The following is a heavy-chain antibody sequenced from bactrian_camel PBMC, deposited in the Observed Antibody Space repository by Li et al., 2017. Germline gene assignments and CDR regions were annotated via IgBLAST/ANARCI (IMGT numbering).Heavy chain of an antibody. CDR2: TYTGVGYGRT. J-gene: IGHJ4*01. D-gene: IGHD2*01. V-gene: IGHV3S1*01. CDR1: GYTYSSIC. CDR3: AADTGGMVYSIFAAHQYEY. Sequence: HVQLVESGGGSVQTGGSLRLSCAASGYTYSSICMAWFRQGAGKQREAVATTYTGVGYGRTWYADSVKDRFTISRDGARNTLYLHMNSLKPEDTAMYYCAADTGGMVYSIFAAHQYEYWGQGTQVTVS.